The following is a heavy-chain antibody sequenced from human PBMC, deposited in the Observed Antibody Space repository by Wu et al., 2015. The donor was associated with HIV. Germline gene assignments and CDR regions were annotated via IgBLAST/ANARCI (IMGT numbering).Heavy chain of an antibody. CDR3: ARDTLGAYYDSSGYWSYAFDI. CDR1: GYTFTSYG. V-gene: IGHV1-18*01. Sequence: QVQLVQSGAEVKKPGASVKVSCKASGYTFTSYGISWVRQAPGQGLEWMGWISAYNGNTNYAQKLQGRVTMTTDTSTSTAYMELRSLRSDDTAVYYCARDTLGAYYDSSGYWSYAFDIWGQGTMVTVSS. J-gene: IGHJ3*02. CDR2: ISAYNGNT. D-gene: IGHD3-22*01.